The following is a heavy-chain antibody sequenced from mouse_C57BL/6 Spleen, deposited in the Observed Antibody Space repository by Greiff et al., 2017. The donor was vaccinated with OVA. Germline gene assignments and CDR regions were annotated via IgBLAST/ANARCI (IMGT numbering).Heavy chain of an antibody. CDR2: INPNNGGT. V-gene: IGHV1-22*01. CDR1: GYTFTDYN. CDR3: ARPLMGYDGGYAMDY. J-gene: IGHJ4*01. Sequence: VQLKQSGPELVKPGASVKMSCKASGYTFTDYNMHWVKQSHGKSLEWIGYINPNNGGTSYNQKFKGKATLTVNKSSSTAYMELRSLTSEDSAVYYCARPLMGYDGGYAMDYWGQGTSVTVSS. D-gene: IGHD2-2*01.